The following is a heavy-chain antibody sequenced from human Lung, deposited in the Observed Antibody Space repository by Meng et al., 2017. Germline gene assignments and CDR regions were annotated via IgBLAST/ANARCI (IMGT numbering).Heavy chain of an antibody. CDR3: ARGGVTTDD. D-gene: IGHD4-17*01. Sequence: EVQLVESGGGLVQPGGSLRLSCAASGFTFSTHWMHWVRQAPGKGLEWVSRITGDGSSTIYADSVQGRFTMSRGNAKNTLSLQMNSLRAEDTAVYYCARGGVTTDDWGQGTLVTVSS. CDR1: GFTFSTHW. J-gene: IGHJ4*02. V-gene: IGHV3-74*01. CDR2: ITGDGSST.